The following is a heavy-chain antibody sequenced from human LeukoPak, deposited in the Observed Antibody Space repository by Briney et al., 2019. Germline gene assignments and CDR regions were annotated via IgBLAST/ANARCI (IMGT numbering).Heavy chain of an antibody. CDR1: GMTFSNHR. CDR2: IKTDGRTT. J-gene: IGHJ4*02. V-gene: IGHV3-74*01. Sequence: GGSLRLSCAASGMTFSNHRMHWVRQAPGKGLVWVSLIKTDGRTTIYADSVKGRFTISRNDGKSTLYLQMNSLRAEDTAIYYCTTGPSFGYEWWGQGTVVTVSS. D-gene: IGHD3-22*01. CDR3: TTGPSFGYEW.